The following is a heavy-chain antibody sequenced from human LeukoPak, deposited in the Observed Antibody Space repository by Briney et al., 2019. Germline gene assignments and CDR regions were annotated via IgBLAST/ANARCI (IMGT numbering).Heavy chain of an antibody. CDR1: GGSLSSSNW. V-gene: IGHV4-4*02. J-gene: IGHJ4*02. CDR2: IYHSGST. Sequence: SGTLSLTCAVSGGSLSSSNWWSGVRQPPGKGLEWIGGIYHSGSTNYNPPLKSRVTISVDNSKTQFSLKLSSVTAADTAVYYCARDGYGSGSYSLDYWGQGTLVTVSS. D-gene: IGHD3-10*01. CDR3: ARDGYGSGSYSLDY.